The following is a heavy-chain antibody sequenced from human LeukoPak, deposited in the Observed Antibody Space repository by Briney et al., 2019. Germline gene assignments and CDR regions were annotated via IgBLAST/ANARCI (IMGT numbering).Heavy chain of an antibody. CDR3: ALTSGGYCSSTSCYSLDY. CDR1: GYTFTGYY. D-gene: IGHD2-2*02. J-gene: IGHJ4*02. V-gene: IGHV1-2*02. CDR2: INPNSGGT. Sequence: GASVKVSCKASGYTFTGYYMHWVRQAPGQGLEWMGWINPNSGGTNYAQKFQGRVTTTRDTSISTAYMELSRLRSDDTAVYYCALTSGGYCSSTSCYSLDYWGQGTLVTVSS.